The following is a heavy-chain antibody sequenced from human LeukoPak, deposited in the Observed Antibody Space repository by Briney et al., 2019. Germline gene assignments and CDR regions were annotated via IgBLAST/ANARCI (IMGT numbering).Heavy chain of an antibody. Sequence: GGSLRLSCAASGFTFSSYGMHWVRQAPGKGLEWVAVISYDGSNKYYADSVKGRFTISRDNPKNTLYLQMNSLRAEDTAVYYCAKGPGGLRFLEWSPFFDYWGQGTLVTVSS. CDR3: AKGPGGLRFLEWSPFFDY. V-gene: IGHV3-30*18. J-gene: IGHJ4*02. CDR1: GFTFSSYG. D-gene: IGHD3-3*01. CDR2: ISYDGSNK.